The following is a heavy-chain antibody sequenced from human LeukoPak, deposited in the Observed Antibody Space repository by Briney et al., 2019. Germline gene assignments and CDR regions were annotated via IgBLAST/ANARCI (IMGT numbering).Heavy chain of an antibody. Sequence: GASVKVSCKASGGTFSSYAISWVRQAPGQGLEWMGRITPILGIANYAQKFQGRVTITADKSTSTAYMELSSLRSEDTAVYYCARVDTYYYDSSGYYYWGQGTLVTVSS. J-gene: IGHJ4*02. V-gene: IGHV1-69*04. CDR3: ARVDTYYYDSSGYYY. CDR1: GGTFSSYA. CDR2: ITPILGIA. D-gene: IGHD3-22*01.